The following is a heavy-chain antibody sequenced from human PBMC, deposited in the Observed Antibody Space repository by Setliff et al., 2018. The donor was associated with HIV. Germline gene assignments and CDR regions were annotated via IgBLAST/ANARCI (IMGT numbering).Heavy chain of an antibody. CDR1: GVSISNSLW. V-gene: IGHV4-4*02. Sequence: PSETLSLTCVVSGVSISNSLWWTWVRQPPGKGLEWIGEVSHSGSTNYNPSLKSRVAISVDKSKNQFSLELNSVTAADTAVYYCASGRAMNWFDPWGQGTLVTVSS. CDR2: VSHSGST. J-gene: IGHJ5*02. CDR3: ASGRAMNWFDP. D-gene: IGHD2-2*01.